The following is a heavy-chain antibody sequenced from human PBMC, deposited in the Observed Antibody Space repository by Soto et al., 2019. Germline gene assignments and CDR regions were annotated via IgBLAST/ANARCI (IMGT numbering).Heavy chain of an antibody. CDR1: GFTFSRYG. Sequence: GGSLRLSCAASGFTFSRYGMTWVRQAPGKGLEWVSYISDSGGATYYADSVKGRFTISRDNSKNTLYLQMHSLRVDDTAVYYCAAHTAPRLPGYWGQGTLVTVSS. V-gene: IGHV3-23*01. J-gene: IGHJ4*02. D-gene: IGHD6-6*01. CDR3: AAHTAPRLPGY. CDR2: ISDSGGAT.